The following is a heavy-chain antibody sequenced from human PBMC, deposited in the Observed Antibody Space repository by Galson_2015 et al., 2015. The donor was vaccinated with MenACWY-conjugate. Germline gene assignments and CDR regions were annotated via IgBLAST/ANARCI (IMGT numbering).Heavy chain of an antibody. J-gene: IGHJ4*02. CDR1: GFTFTTYA. Sequence: SLRLSCAASGFTFTTYAMTLVRQAPGKGLQWVSAISGGGGSTYYADSVKGRFTISRDISKNSLYLQMNSLGGEDTAVYYCAKDHSRAAFDFSGQGTLVPASA. V-gene: IGHV3-23*01. CDR2: ISGGGGST. CDR3: AKDHSRAAFDF.